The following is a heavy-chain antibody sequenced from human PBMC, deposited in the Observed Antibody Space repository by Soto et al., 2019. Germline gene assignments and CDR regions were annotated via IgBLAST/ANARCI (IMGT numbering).Heavy chain of an antibody. CDR2: IWYDGSNK. J-gene: IGHJ6*02. Sequence: GGSLRLSCAASGFTFSSYGMHWVRQAPGKGLEWVAVIWYDGSNKYYADSVKGRFTISRDNSKNTLYLQMNSLRAEDTAVYYCARDWYYYDSSGYYYGLGGMDVWGQGTTVTAP. D-gene: IGHD3-22*01. CDR1: GFTFSSYG. V-gene: IGHV3-33*01. CDR3: ARDWYYYDSSGYYYGLGGMDV.